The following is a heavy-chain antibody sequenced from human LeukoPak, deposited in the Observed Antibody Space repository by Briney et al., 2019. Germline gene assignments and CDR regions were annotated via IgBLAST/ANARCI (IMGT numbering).Heavy chain of an antibody. J-gene: IGHJ4*02. Sequence: SSETLSLTCTVSGGSISSSSYYWGWIRQPPGKGLEWIGSIYYSGSTYYNPSLKSRVTISVDTSKNQFSLKLSSVTAADTAVYYCARLTGIAAAVFSYWGQGTLVTVSS. CDR3: ARLTGIAAAVFSY. CDR2: IYYSGST. CDR1: GGSISSSSYY. D-gene: IGHD6-13*01. V-gene: IGHV4-39*07.